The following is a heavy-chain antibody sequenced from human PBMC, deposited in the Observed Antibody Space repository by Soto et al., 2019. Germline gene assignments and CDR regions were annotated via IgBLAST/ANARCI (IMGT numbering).Heavy chain of an antibody. CDR1: GFTLTSYG. D-gene: IGHD1-7*01. CDR2: IWYDGGNK. J-gene: IGHJ4*02. Sequence: QVQLVESGGGVVQPGRSLRLSCAASGFTLTSYGMHWVRQAPGKGLEWVAVIWYDGGNKYHTDSVKGRFTISRDNSKNTLYLQMNSLRAEDTAVYYCARGNWNYGYFDYWGQGTLVNVSS. V-gene: IGHV3-33*01. CDR3: ARGNWNYGYFDY.